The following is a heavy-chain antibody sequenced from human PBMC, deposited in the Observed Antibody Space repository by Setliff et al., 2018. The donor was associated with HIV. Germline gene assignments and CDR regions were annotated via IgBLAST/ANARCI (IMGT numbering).Heavy chain of an antibody. CDR1: GGSFSGYY. Sequence: SETLSLTCAVYGGSFSGYYWSWIRQPPGKGLEWIGEINHSGSTNYNPSLKSRATISVDTSKNQFSLKLSSVTAADTAVYYCARGNAYPGIQLVDYWGQGTLVTVSS. J-gene: IGHJ4*02. D-gene: IGHD5-18*01. V-gene: IGHV4-34*01. CDR2: INHSGST. CDR3: ARGNAYPGIQLVDY.